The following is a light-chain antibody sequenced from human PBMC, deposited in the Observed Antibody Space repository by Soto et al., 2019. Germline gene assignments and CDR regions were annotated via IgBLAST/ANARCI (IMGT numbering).Light chain of an antibody. CDR2: GAT. CDR1: QNVLSD. J-gene: IGKJ1*01. CDR3: QQYRGWPRT. Sequence: EILLTQSPATLSVSPGETATLSCRASQNVLSDLAWYQQKPGLAPRLLVYGATTRATDAPAKFRGSGSGTEFRLTISSLQSEDVATYYCQQYRGWPRTFGQGSKVEI. V-gene: IGKV3-15*01.